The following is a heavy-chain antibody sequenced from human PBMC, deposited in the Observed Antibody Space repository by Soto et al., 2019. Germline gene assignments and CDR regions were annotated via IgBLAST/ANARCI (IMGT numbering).Heavy chain of an antibody. Sequence: PGGSLRLSCVPSAFTFSNACMNWVRHAPGKGLEWVGRIKSKTDGGTTDYAAPVKGRFTISRDDSKNTLYLQMNSLKTEDTAVYYCTTDRLKYSSGWYGPFDYWGQGTLVTVSS. CDR3: TTDRLKYSSGWYGPFDY. CDR1: AFTFSNAC. J-gene: IGHJ4*02. D-gene: IGHD6-19*01. V-gene: IGHV3-15*07. CDR2: IKSKTDGGTT.